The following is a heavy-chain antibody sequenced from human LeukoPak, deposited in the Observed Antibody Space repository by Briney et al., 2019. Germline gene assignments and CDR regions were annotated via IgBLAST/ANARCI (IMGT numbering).Heavy chain of an antibody. J-gene: IGHJ1*01. V-gene: IGHV3-74*01. CDR1: GFTFSSYW. Sequence: GGSLRLSCAASGFTFSSYWMHWVRQAPGKGLVWVSRINSDGSSTSYADSVKGRFTISRDNAKNTLYLQMNSLRAEDTAVYYCARSAKYSSSSLVAPGGRTDHFQHWGQGTLVTVSS. CDR2: INSDGSST. CDR3: ARSAKYSSSSLVAPGGRTDHFQH. D-gene: IGHD6-6*01.